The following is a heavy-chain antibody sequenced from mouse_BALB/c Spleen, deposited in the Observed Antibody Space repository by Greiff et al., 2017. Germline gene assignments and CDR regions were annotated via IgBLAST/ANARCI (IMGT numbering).Heavy chain of an antibody. CDR2: IYPSDSYT. V-gene: IGHV1-69*02. CDR1: GYTFTSYW. D-gene: IGHD1-1*01. CDR3: TGYYGSSLVFDY. Sequence: QVQLKQPGAELVRPGASVKLSCKASGYTFTSYWINWVKQRPGQGLEWIGNIYPSDSYTNYNQKFKDKATLTVDKSSSTAYMQLSSPTSEDSAVYYCTGYYGSSLVFDYWGQGTTLTVSS. J-gene: IGHJ2*01.